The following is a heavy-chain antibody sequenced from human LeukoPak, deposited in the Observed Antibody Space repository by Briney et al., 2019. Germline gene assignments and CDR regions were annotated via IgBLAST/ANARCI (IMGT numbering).Heavy chain of an antibody. CDR2: VYTSGST. J-gene: IGHJ3*02. Sequence: PSETLSLTCTVSAGSISGYHWSWIRQPAGKGLEWIGRVYTSGSTHYNPSLKSRVTMSVDTSKNQFSLRLSSVTAADTAVYYCARLITGTTTAFDIWGQGTMVTVSS. CDR1: AGSISGYH. D-gene: IGHD1-7*01. CDR3: ARLITGTTTAFDI. V-gene: IGHV4-4*07.